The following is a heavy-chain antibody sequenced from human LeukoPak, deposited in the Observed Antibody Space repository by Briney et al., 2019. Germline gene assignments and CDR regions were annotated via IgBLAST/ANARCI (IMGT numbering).Heavy chain of an antibody. D-gene: IGHD5-12*01. J-gene: IGHJ3*02. CDR3: ARDVRGYSGYGAFDI. V-gene: IGHV3-33*01. CDR1: GFTFSSYG. Sequence: GRSLGLSCAASGFTFSSYGMHWVRQAPGKGLEWVAVIWYDGSNKYYADSVKGRFTISRDNSKNTLYLQMNSLRAEDTAVYYCARDVRGYSGYGAFDIWGQGTMVTVSS. CDR2: IWYDGSNK.